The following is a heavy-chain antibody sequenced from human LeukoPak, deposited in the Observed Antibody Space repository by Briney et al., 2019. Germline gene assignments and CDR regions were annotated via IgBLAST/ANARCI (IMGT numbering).Heavy chain of an antibody. CDR2: ISYDGSNK. J-gene: IGHJ3*02. D-gene: IGHD2-2*01. CDR3: AREVVVPAATAFDI. CDR1: GFTFSSYA. V-gene: IGHV3-30-3*01. Sequence: GRSLRLSCAASGFTFSSYAMHWVRQAPGKGLEWVAVISYDGSNKYYADSVKGRFTISRDNSKNTLYLQMNSLRAEDTAVYYCAREVVVPAATAFDIWGQGTMVTVSS.